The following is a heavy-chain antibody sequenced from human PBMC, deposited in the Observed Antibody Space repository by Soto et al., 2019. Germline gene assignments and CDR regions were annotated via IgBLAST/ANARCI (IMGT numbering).Heavy chain of an antibody. CDR3: ARHYCSSTSCYPVYYYYYGMDV. D-gene: IGHD2-2*01. J-gene: IGHJ6*02. Sequence: LKISFKGSVSSFTSYWIGWVRQMPGKGLGWMGIIYPGDSDTRYSPSFQGQVTISADKSISTAYLQWSSLKASDTAMYYCARHYCSSTSCYPVYYYYYGMDVWGQGTTVTVSS. V-gene: IGHV5-51*01. CDR2: IYPGDSDT. CDR1: VSSFTSYW.